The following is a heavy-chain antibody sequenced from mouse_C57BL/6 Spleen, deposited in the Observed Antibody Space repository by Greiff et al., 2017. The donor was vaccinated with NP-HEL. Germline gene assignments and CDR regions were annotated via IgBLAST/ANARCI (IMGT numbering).Heavy chain of an antibody. J-gene: IGHJ1*03. D-gene: IGHD1-1*01. Sequence: QVQLQQSGAELVRPGASVTLSCKASGYTFTDYEMHWVKQTPVHGLEWIGAIDPETGGTAYNQKFKGKAILTADKSSSTAYMELRSLTSEDSAVDYCTREEGFITTVVAQRFDVWGTGTTVTVSS. CDR3: TREEGFITTVVAQRFDV. CDR1: GYTFTDYE. CDR2: IDPETGGT. V-gene: IGHV1-15*01.